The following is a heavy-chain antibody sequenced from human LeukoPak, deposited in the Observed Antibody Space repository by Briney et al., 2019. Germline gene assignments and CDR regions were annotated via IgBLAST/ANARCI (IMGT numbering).Heavy chain of an antibody. V-gene: IGHV4-31*03. CDR3: ARSLQYQLPNNWFDP. Sequence: SETLSLTCTVSGGSISSGGYYWSWIRQHPGKGLEWIGYIYYSGSTYYNPSLKSRVTISVDTSKNQFSLKLSSVTAADTAVYYCARSLQYQLPNNWFDPWGQGTLVTVSS. CDR2: IYYSGST. D-gene: IGHD2-2*01. CDR1: GGSISSGGYY. J-gene: IGHJ5*02.